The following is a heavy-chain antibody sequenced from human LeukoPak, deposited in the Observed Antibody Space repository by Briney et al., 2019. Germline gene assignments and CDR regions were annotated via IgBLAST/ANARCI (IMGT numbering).Heavy chain of an antibody. V-gene: IGHV4-61*01. J-gene: IGHJ5*02. Sequence: SETLSRTCTVSGGSVSSGSYYWSWIRQPPGKGLEWIGYIYYSGSTNCNPSLKSRVTISVDTSKNQFSLKLSSVTAADTAVYYCASSYSGYANNWFDPWGQGTLVTVSS. D-gene: IGHD5-12*01. CDR1: GGSVSSGSYY. CDR3: ASSYSGYANNWFDP. CDR2: IYYSGST.